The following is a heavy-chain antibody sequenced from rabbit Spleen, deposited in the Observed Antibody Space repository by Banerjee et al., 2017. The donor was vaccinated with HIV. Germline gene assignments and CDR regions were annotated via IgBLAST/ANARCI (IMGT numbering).Heavy chain of an antibody. V-gene: IGHV1S40*01. CDR2: INVVTGKA. D-gene: IGHD4-2*01. CDR1: GVSFTSNYY. Sequence: QSLEESGGDLVKPGASLTLTCTASGVSFTSNYYMCWVRQAPGKGLEWIACINVVTGKAVYASGAKGRFTFSKTSSTTVTLQMTSLTGADTATYFCARDLVAVIGWNFNLWGPGTLVTVS. J-gene: IGHJ4*01. CDR3: ARDLVAVIGWNFNL.